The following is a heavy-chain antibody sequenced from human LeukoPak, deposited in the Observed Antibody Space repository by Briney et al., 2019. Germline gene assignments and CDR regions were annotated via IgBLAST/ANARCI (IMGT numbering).Heavy chain of an antibody. J-gene: IGHJ4*02. CDR1: GGTFSSYA. Sequence: SVKVSCKASGGTFSSYAISWVRQAPGQGLEWMGGIIPIFGTANYAQKFQGRVTFTADESTSTAYMELSSLRSEDTAVYYCARDAGGTANGYSGSTAYWGQGTLVTVSS. D-gene: IGHD5-12*01. V-gene: IGHV1-69*13. CDR2: IIPIFGTA. CDR3: ARDAGGTANGYSGSTAY.